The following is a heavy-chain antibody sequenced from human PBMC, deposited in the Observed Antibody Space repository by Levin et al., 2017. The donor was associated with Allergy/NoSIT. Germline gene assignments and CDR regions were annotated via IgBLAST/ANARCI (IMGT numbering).Heavy chain of an antibody. D-gene: IGHD3-9*01. CDR2: ISSSGSTV. CDR1: GFASSDYY. CDR3: ARGLKYHDILTYFEY. V-gene: IGHV3-11*01. Sequence: PGGSLRLSCGASGFASSDYYMSWIRQAPGKGLEWLSHISSSGSTVSFAASVQGRFLVFRDNAKNSLFLHMNSLRAEDTALYYCARGLKYHDILTYFEYWGQGTLVTVSS. J-gene: IGHJ4*02.